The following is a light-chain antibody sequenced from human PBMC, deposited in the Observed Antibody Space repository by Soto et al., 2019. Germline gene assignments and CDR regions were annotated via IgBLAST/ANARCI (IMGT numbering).Light chain of an antibody. CDR3: YSAADNTVV. J-gene: IGLJ2*01. V-gene: IGLV2-23*01. CDR1: SSDVGSYNL. CDR2: EGS. Sequence: QSALTQPASVSGSPGQSITISCTGTSSDVGSYNLVSWYQQHPGKAPKLMIYEGSKRPSGIPERFSGSSSGTTVTLTISGAQVEDEADYYCYSAADNTVVFGGGTKLTVL.